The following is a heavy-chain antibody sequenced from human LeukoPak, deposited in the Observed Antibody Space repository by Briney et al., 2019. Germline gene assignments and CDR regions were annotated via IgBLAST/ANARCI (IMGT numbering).Heavy chain of an antibody. D-gene: IGHD4-17*01. V-gene: IGHV1-46*01. Sequence: ASVKVSCKASGYTFTSYYMHWVRQAPGQGLEWMGIINTSGGSTSYAQKFQGRVTMTRDTSTSTVYMELSSLRSEDTALYYCARDRNTVTTSFDYWGQGTLVTVSS. J-gene: IGHJ4*02. CDR1: GYTFTSYY. CDR3: ARDRNTVTTSFDY. CDR2: INTSGGST.